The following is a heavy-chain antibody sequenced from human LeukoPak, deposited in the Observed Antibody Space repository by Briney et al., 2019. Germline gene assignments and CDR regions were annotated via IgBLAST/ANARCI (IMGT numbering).Heavy chain of an antibody. CDR2: ISAYNGNT. V-gene: IGHV1-18*01. J-gene: IGHJ6*02. D-gene: IGHD6-13*01. Sequence: ASVKVSCKASGYTFTSYGISWVRQAPGQGLEWMGWISAYNGNTNYAQKLQGRVTMTTDTSTSTAYMELRSLRSDDTAVYYCARVKGIAAAGTNYYYGMDVWGQGPRSPSP. CDR3: ARVKGIAAAGTNYYYGMDV. CDR1: GYTFTSYG.